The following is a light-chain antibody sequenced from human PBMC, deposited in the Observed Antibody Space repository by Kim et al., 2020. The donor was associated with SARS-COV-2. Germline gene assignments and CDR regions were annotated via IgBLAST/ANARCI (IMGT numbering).Light chain of an antibody. CDR2: GAS. CDR3: QQYNNWPPAYT. CDR1: QSVSSN. J-gene: IGKJ2*01. V-gene: IGKV3-15*01. Sequence: SPGERATLSCRASQSVSSNLAWYQQKPGQAPRLLIYGASTRANGIPARFSGSGSGTEFTLTISSLQSEDFAVYYCQQYNNWPPAYTFGQGTKLEI.